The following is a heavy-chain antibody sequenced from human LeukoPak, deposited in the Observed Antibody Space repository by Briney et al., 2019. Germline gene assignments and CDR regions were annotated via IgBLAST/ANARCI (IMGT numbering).Heavy chain of an antibody. V-gene: IGHV3-20*04. D-gene: IGHD2-15*01. CDR3: AREADCRGGSCYRGAFDI. Sequence: GGCLRLSCAVAGFSFDDSGMGWVRQAPGEGLEWVFCIIWKGGSTGDADSVKCRYTIYRRTSKNTLIMQSVCMRVEDTAVYYLAREADCRGGSCYRGAFDIWGQGTMVTVSS. CDR2: IIWKGGST. CDR1: GFSFDDSG. J-gene: IGHJ3*02.